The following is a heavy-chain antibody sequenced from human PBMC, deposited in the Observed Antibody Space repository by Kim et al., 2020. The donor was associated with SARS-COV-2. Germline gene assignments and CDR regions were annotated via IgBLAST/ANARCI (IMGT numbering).Heavy chain of an antibody. J-gene: IGHJ4*02. D-gene: IGHD3-16*01. CDR3: ARDRQGGY. Sequence: ASVKVSCKASGYTFINYGITWVRQAPGQGLEWMGWISTYNGNTNYAQKLQGRVTMTTDTSASTAYMELRSLTADDTADYYCARDRQGGYWGQGTPVTDS. CDR2: ISTYNGNT. V-gene: IGHV1-18*01. CDR1: GYTFINYG.